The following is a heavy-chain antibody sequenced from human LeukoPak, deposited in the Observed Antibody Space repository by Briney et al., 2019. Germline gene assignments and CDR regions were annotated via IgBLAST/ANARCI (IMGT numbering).Heavy chain of an antibody. V-gene: IGHV3-69-1*01. CDR3: ARDLNWGFDY. J-gene: IGHJ4*02. Sequence: PGGSLRLSCAASGFTFSDYPMNWVRQTPGKGLEWVSYISSTGVIYYADSVRGRFSISRDNAKNSVFMQMNSLRAEDTALYYCARDLNWGFDYWGRGTLVTVSS. D-gene: IGHD7-27*01. CDR2: ISSTGVI. CDR1: GFTFSDYP.